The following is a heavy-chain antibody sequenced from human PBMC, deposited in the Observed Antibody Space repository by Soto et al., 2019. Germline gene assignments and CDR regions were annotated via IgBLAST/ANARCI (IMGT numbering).Heavy chain of an antibody. V-gene: IGHV4-59*08. CDR3: AGLAFGAFDI. J-gene: IGHJ3*02. D-gene: IGHD3-16*01. CDR2: IYYSGST. CDR1: GGSIRSYY. Sequence: QVQLQESGPGLAKPAETLSLTCTVSGGSIRSYYWSWIRQPPGKGLEWVGYIYYSGSTNYNPSLYSRVTIAVDTSKNQFSLKLSSVTAADTAVYYCAGLAFGAFDIWGQGTMVTVSS.